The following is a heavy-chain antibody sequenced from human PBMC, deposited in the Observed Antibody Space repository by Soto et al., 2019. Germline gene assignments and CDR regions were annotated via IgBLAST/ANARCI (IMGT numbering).Heavy chain of an antibody. D-gene: IGHD3-3*01. Sequence: SETLSLPCAVNGGPFGGFYWTWNRQSPGKGLEWIGEIHHGGSTNYNPSLKSRVTMSLDTSKNQFSLKLTSVTAADTAVYYCARGYRISMVILATNDFASWGQGTPVTVSS. J-gene: IGHJ4*02. CDR1: GGPFGGFY. V-gene: IGHV4-34*01. CDR3: ARGYRISMVILATNDFAS. CDR2: IHHGGST.